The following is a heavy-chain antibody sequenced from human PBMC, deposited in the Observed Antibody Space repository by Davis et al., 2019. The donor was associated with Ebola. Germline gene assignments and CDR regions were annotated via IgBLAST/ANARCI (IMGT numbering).Heavy chain of an antibody. CDR3: AKDSVRDHFDY. CDR1: GGSFSGYY. J-gene: IGHJ4*02. V-gene: IGHV4-34*01. Sequence: MPGGSLRLSCAVYGGSFSGYYWSWIRQPPGKGLEWIGEINHSGSTNYNPSLKSRVTISVDTSKNQFSLKLSSVTAADTAVYYCAKDSVRDHFDYWGQGTLVTVSS. D-gene: IGHD2/OR15-2a*01. CDR2: INHSGST.